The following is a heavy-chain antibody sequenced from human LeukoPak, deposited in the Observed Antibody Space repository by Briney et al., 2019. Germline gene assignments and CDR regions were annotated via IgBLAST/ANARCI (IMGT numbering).Heavy chain of an antibody. CDR2: IYYSGST. Sequence: PSETLSLTCTVSGGSISSSSYYWGWIRQPPGKGLEWIGSIYYSGSTYYNPSLKSRVTISVDTSKNHFSLKLSSVTAADTAVYYCARPGQLGRYYFDYWGQGTLVTVSS. CDR1: GGSISSSSYY. D-gene: IGHD6-13*01. CDR3: ARPGQLGRYYFDY. V-gene: IGHV4-39*02. J-gene: IGHJ4*02.